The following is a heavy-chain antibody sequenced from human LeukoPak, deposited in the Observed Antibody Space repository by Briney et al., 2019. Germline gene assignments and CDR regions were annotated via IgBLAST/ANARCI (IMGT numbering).Heavy chain of an antibody. CDR3: ARTPPNYSGDASDI. Sequence: PGGSLRLSCAASGFTFSSYWMSWVRQAPGKGLEWVANIKQDGSERYYVDSVKGRFTLSRGNAKNSLYPQMNSLRAEDTAVYYCARTPPNYSGDASDIWGQGTMVTASS. J-gene: IGHJ3*02. CDR1: GFTFSSYW. D-gene: IGHD5-24*01. V-gene: IGHV3-7*01. CDR2: IKQDGSER.